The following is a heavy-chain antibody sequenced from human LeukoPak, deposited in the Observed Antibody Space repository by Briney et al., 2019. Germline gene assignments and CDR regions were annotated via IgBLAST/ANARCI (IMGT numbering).Heavy chain of an antibody. CDR2: INSDGSST. CDR3: AREPERSTGLYSDAFDM. Sequence: PGGSLRLSCAASGFTFSSYWMHWVRQAPGKGLVWVSRINSDGSSTSYADSVKGRFTISRDNAKNSLFLQMNSLRVDDTAVYYCAREPERSTGLYSDAFDMWGQGTMVTVSS. J-gene: IGHJ3*02. V-gene: IGHV3-74*01. D-gene: IGHD6-19*01. CDR1: GFTFSSYW.